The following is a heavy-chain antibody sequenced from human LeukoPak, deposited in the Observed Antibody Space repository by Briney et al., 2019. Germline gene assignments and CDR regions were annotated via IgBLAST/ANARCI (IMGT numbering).Heavy chain of an antibody. CDR1: GGSFSGYY. V-gene: IGHV4-34*01. CDR3: ATPNSGRFYYLDY. Sequence: SETLSLTCAVYGGSFSGYYWSWIRQPPGKGLEWIGEINHSGSTNYNPSLKSRVTMSVDTSKNQVSLSLSSMTAADTADYYCATPNSGRFYYLDYWGQGILVTVSS. J-gene: IGHJ4*02. D-gene: IGHD1-26*01. CDR2: INHSGST.